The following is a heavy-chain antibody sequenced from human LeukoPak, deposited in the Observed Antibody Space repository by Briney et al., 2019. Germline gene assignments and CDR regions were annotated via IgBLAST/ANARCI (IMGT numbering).Heavy chain of an antibody. CDR3: ARVHYDFWSGYYGEQLPTYFDY. J-gene: IGHJ4*02. CDR2: ISAYNGNT. Sequence: GASVKVSCKASGYTFTSYGISWVRQAPGQGLEWMGWISAYNGNTNYAQKLQGRVNMTTDTSTSTAYMELRSLRSDDTAVYYCARVHYDFWSGYYGEQLPTYFDYWGQGTLVTV. CDR1: GYTFTSYG. V-gene: IGHV1-18*01. D-gene: IGHD3-3*01.